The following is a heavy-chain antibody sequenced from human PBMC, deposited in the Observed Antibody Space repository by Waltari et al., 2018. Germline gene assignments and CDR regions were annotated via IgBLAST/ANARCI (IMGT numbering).Heavy chain of an antibody. CDR2: IVPVFHTP. CDR3: ARGPDGFDV. CDR1: GGTFTTFG. V-gene: IGHV1-69*01. Sequence: QVQLVQSGAEVKKPGSSVKVSCKTSGGTFTTFGITWVRQAPGQGLEWMGGIVPVFHTPHYAQKFQDRVTISADESTSTVSMEVSGLRSEDTAVYYCARGPDGFDVWGQGTVVTVSS. J-gene: IGHJ3*01.